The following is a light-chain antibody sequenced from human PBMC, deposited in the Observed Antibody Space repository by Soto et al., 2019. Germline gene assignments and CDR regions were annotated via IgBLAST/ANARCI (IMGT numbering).Light chain of an antibody. CDR2: GNS. CDR3: QSYDSSLSVV. V-gene: IGLV1-40*01. CDR1: SSNIGAGYD. J-gene: IGLJ2*01. Sequence: QAVVTQPPSVSGAPGQRVTISCTGSSSNIGAGYDVHWYQQLPGTAPKLLIYGNSNRPSGVPDRFSGSKSGTSASLAITGLQADDGADYYCQSYDSSLSVVFGGGTKLTVL.